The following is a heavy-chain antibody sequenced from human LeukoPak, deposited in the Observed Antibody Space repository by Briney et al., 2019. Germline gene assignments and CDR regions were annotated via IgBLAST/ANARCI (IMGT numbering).Heavy chain of an antibody. Sequence: SVKVSCKASGGTFSSYAISWVRQAPGQGLEWMGGIIPIFGTANYAQKFQGRVTITADESTSTAYMELSSLRSEDTAVYYCARTGRGYYDSSGYSPFDYWGQGTLVTVSS. J-gene: IGHJ4*02. V-gene: IGHV1-69*13. CDR2: IIPIFGTA. CDR3: ARTGRGYYDSSGYSPFDY. D-gene: IGHD3-22*01. CDR1: GGTFSSYA.